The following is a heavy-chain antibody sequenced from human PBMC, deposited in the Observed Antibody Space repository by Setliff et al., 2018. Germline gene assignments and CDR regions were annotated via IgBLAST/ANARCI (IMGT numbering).Heavy chain of an antibody. J-gene: IGHJ5*02. CDR3: ARGRYYDHLWESFRYNWFDP. D-gene: IGHD3-16*02. CDR1: GGSISSGSYY. Sequence: SETLSLTCTVSGGSISSGSYYWGWIRQPPRKGLEWIGSIFYTGTAYYNPSLKSRVTISIDISKNQFSLRLTSVTAADMAVFYCARGRYYDHLWESFRYNWFDPWGQGTLVTVSS. V-gene: IGHV4-39*01. CDR2: IFYTGTA.